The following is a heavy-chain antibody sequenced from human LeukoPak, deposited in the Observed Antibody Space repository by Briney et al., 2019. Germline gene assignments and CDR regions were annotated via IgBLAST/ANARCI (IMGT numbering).Heavy chain of an antibody. CDR2: ISGGGGST. V-gene: IGHV3-23*01. D-gene: IGHD3-10*01. Sequence: GGSLRLSCAASGFTFSSSAMSWVRQAPGKGLEWVSAISGGGGSTYYADSVKGRFTISRVNSKNTLYLQMNSLRAEDTAVYYCAKEYGSGSYYYDYWGQGTLVTVSS. J-gene: IGHJ4*02. CDR3: AKEYGSGSYYYDY. CDR1: GFTFSSSA.